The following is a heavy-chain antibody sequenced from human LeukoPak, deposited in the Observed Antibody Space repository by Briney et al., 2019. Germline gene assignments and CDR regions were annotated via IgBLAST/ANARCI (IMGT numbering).Heavy chain of an antibody. V-gene: IGHV3-7*01. D-gene: IGHD6-13*01. J-gene: IGHJ4*02. CDR3: ARSDSSSWYSLHDY. CDR2: MNQDGSEI. CDR1: GFTFSSYW. Sequence: PGRSLRLSCAASGFTFSSYWMSWVRQAPGKGLEWVANMNQDGSEIYHVDSVKDRFTISRDNAKKSLYLQMNSLRAEDTAVYYCARSDSSSWYSLHDYWGQGTLVTVSS.